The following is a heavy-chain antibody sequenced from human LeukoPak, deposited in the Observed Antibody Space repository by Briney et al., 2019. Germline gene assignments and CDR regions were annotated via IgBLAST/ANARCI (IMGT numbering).Heavy chain of an antibody. CDR1: GFTFRNYG. Sequence: GGSLRLSCAVSGFTFRNYGMSWVRQAPGKGLEWVSLIGSVGDSTYYADSVKGRFTISRDNSENTLSLQMNSLRVEDTAIYYCAKDIQLSTWGLGTMVTVSS. D-gene: IGHD5-24*01. CDR2: IGSVGDST. J-gene: IGHJ3*01. CDR3: AKDIQLST. V-gene: IGHV3-23*01.